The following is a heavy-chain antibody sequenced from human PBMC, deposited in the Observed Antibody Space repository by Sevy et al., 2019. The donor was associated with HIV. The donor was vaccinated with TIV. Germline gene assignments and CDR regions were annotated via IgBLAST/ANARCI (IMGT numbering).Heavy chain of an antibody. J-gene: IGHJ4*02. D-gene: IGHD6-19*01. CDR3: AREGGQTSVWTPGNY. Sequence: GGSLRLSCAASGFRFSTHAMHWVRQAPGKGLDWVALISYDGSAKYYADSVKGRFTVSRDDSKNTLYLQMKSRRPEDSAVYYCAREGGQTSVWTPGNYWGQGTQVTVSS. V-gene: IGHV3-30-3*01. CDR2: ISYDGSAK. CDR1: GFRFSTHA.